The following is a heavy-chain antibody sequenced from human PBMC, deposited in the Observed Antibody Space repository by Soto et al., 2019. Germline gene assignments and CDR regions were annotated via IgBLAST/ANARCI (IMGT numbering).Heavy chain of an antibody. J-gene: IGHJ4*02. CDR2: ISYDGSDK. Sequence: PGGSLRLSCAASGFTFSSYGMHWVRQAPGKGLEWVAVISYDGSDKYSADSVKGRFTFSRDNSKSTLYVQMNSLRPEDTALYYCAKDSSEGYFDYWGQGALVTVSS. CDR1: GFTFSSYG. V-gene: IGHV3-30*18. CDR3: AKDSSEGYFDY.